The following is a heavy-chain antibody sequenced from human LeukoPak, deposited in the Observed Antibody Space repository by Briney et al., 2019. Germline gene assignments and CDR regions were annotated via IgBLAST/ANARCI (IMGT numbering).Heavy chain of an antibody. J-gene: IGHJ4*02. D-gene: IGHD1-1*01. CDR3: ARQHPAWYVDS. CDR1: GFSFSNYA. Sequence: QPGRSLRLSCAASGFSFSNYAMSWVRQAPGKGLEWVSGVSASGASTYSEDSVKGRFIISRDNSKNTVFLQMNSLRAEDTAVYYCARQHPAWYVDSWGQGILVTVSS. CDR2: VSASGAST. V-gene: IGHV3-23*01.